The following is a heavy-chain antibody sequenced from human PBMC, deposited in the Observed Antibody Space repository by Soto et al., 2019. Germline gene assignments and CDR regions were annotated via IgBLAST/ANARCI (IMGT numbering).Heavy chain of an antibody. V-gene: IGHV3-23*01. D-gene: IGHD6-19*01. CDR2: ISGSGGST. CDR3: AKDSSGWYAEYFQH. Sequence: GGSLRLSCAASGFTFSSYSMSWVRQAPGKGLEWVSAISGSGGSTYYADSVKGRFTISRDNSKNTLYLQMNSLRAEDTAVYYCAKDSSGWYAEYFQHWGQGTLVTVSS. J-gene: IGHJ1*01. CDR1: GFTFSSYS.